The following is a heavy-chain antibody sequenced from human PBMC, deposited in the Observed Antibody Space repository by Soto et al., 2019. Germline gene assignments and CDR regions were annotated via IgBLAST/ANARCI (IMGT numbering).Heavy chain of an antibody. V-gene: IGHV1-69*06. CDR2: ILPIFGTA. CDR3: ATTPGLECSSGSCYSNY. D-gene: IGHD2-15*01. Sequence: QVQLVQSGAEVKKPGSSVKVSCKASGGTFRSYAISWVRQAPGQGLEWLGGILPIFGTANYAQKFQGRVTITADKSTSTAYRELSRLRSEDTAVYYGATTPGLECSSGSCYSNYWGQGTLVTVSS. CDR1: GGTFRSYA. J-gene: IGHJ4*02.